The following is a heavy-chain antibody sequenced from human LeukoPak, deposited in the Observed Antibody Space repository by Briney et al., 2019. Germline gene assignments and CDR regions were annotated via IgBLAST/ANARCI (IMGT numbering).Heavy chain of an antibody. CDR1: GFTFSSYG. Sequence: GGSLRLSCAASGFTFSSYGMHWVRQASGKGLEWVGRIRSKANSYATAYAASVKGRFTISRDDSKNTAYLQMNSLKTEDTAVYYCTRHRLGYCSSTSCYTYYFDYWGQGTLVTVSS. V-gene: IGHV3-73*01. D-gene: IGHD2-2*02. J-gene: IGHJ4*02. CDR3: TRHRLGYCSSTSCYTYYFDY. CDR2: IRSKANSYAT.